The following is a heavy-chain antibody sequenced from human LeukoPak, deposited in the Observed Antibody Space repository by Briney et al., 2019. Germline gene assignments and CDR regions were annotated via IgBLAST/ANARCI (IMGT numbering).Heavy chain of an antibody. CDR3: ARGTTVKSGSYSSHWFDP. CDR1: GGSISSYY. D-gene: IGHD1-26*01. V-gene: IGHV4-59*01. CDR2: IYYSGST. Sequence: SETLSLTCTVSGGSISSYYWSWLRQPPGKGLEWIGYIYYSGSTNYNPSLKSRVTISVDTSKNQFSLKLSSVTAADTAVYYCARGTTVKSGSYSSHWFDPWGQGTLVTVSS. J-gene: IGHJ5*02.